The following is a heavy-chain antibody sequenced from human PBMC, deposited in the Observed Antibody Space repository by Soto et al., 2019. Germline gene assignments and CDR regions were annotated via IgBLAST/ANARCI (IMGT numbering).Heavy chain of an antibody. Sequence: QLQLQESGSGLVKPLQTLSLTCGISGDSISSRGYTWTWIRQPPGKGLEWIGYIYPSGAAYYNPYIKSRVSISLQSSKNRFSLNVKSATAADKAVYYCARAVFSSILYIDFWGQGTTVTVSS. CDR2: IYPSGAA. CDR3: ARAVFSSILYIDF. V-gene: IGHV4-30-2*01. J-gene: IGHJ6*03. CDR1: GDSISSRGYT. D-gene: IGHD3-10*01.